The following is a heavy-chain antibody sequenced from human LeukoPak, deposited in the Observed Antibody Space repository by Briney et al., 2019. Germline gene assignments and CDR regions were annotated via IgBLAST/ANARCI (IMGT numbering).Heavy chain of an antibody. D-gene: IGHD3-10*01. CDR2: ISWNSGSI. Sequence: GGSLRLSCAASGFTFDDYAMHWVRQAPGKGLEWVSYISWNSGSIDYADSVKGRFTISRDNAKNSLYLQMNSLRAEDTALYYCARHTRTYYYGSGSYLPNYYYMDVWGRGTTVTISS. J-gene: IGHJ6*03. V-gene: IGHV3-9*01. CDR3: ARHTRTYYYGSGSYLPNYYYMDV. CDR1: GFTFDDYA.